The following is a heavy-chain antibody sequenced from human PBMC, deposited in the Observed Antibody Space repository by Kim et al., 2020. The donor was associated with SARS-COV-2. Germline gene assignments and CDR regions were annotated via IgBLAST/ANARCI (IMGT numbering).Heavy chain of an antibody. CDR3: ARTSNRGFDN. J-gene: IGHJ4*02. CDR2: STT. V-gene: IGHV3-74*01. Sequence: STTLWADSVTGRFTISRDNAKNTLYLKMNRLRAEDPAVYYCARTSNRGFDNWGQGTLVTVSS. D-gene: IGHD3-16*01.